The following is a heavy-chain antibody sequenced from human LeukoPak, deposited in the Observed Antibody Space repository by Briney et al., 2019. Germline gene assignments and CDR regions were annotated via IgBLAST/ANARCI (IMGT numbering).Heavy chain of an antibody. CDR3: EKEHSYGYRGSYFAGPEFDY. D-gene: IGHD5-18*01. CDR2: ISWNSGSI. V-gene: IGHV3-9*01. Sequence: PGRSLRLSCAASGFTFDDYAMHWVRQAPGKGLEWVSGISWNSGSIGYADSVKGRFTISRDNAKNSLYLQMNSLRAEDTALYYFEKEHSYGYRGSYFAGPEFDYGAQGPWVTVSS. J-gene: IGHJ4*02. CDR1: GFTFDDYA.